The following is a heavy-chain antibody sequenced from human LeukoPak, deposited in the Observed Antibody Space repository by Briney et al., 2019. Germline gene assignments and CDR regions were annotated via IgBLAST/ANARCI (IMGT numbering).Heavy chain of an antibody. D-gene: IGHD3-22*01. CDR2: IYYSGST. CDR3: ARISDRLADAFDI. CDR1: GGSISSYY. V-gene: IGHV4-59*01. Sequence: SETLSLTCTVSGGSISSYYWSWIRQPPGKGLEWIGYIYYSGSTNYNPSLKSRVTISVDTSKNQFSLKLSSVTAADTAVYYRARISDRLADAFDIWGQGTMVTVSS. J-gene: IGHJ3*02.